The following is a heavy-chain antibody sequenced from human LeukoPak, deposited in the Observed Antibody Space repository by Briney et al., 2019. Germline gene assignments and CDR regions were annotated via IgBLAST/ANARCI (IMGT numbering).Heavy chain of an antibody. J-gene: IGHJ4*02. CDR1: GGSFSGYY. CDR2: INHSGST. Sequence: SETLSLTCAVYGGSFSGYYWSWIRQPPGKGLEWIGEINHSGSTNYNPSLKSRVTISVDTSKNQFSLKLSSVTAADTAVYYCARTDYGDYDYPRVFDYWGQGTLVTVSS. V-gene: IGHV4-34*01. CDR3: ARTDYGDYDYPRVFDY. D-gene: IGHD4-17*01.